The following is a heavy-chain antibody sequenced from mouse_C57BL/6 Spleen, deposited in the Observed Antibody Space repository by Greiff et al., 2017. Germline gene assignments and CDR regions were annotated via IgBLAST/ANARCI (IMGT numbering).Heavy chain of an antibody. CDR1: GYTFTSYW. CDR2: IYPGSGST. Sequence: QVQLQQPGAELVKPGASVTMSCKASGYTFTSYWITWVKQRPGQGLEWIGDIYPGSGSTNYNEKFTSKATLTVDTSSSTAYMQLSSLTSEDSAVYYCAGYYGNLYYCDYWGQGTTLTVSS. D-gene: IGHD2-1*01. J-gene: IGHJ2*01. CDR3: AGYYGNLYYCDY. V-gene: IGHV1-55*01.